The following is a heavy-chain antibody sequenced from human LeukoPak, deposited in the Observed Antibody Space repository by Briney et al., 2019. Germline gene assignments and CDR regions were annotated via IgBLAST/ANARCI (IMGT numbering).Heavy chain of an antibody. Sequence: ASVKVSCKASGGTFSSYAISWVRQAPGQGLEWMGGIIPIFGTANYAQKFQGRVTITADESTSTAYMELSSLRSEDTAVYYCARTGVPAATSDYYYYMDVWGKGTTVTVSS. D-gene: IGHD2-2*01. CDR3: ARTGVPAATSDYYYYMDV. V-gene: IGHV1-69*13. J-gene: IGHJ6*03. CDR2: IIPIFGTA. CDR1: GGTFSSYA.